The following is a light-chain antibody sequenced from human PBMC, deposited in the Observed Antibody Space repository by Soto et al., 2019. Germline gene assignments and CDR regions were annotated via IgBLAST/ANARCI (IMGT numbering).Light chain of an antibody. CDR2: GAS. J-gene: IGKJ1*01. Sequence: EIVLTQSPGTLSLSPGERGTLSCRANQSVSSSYLAWYQQKPGQAPRLLIYGASSRATGIPDRFSGSGSGTDFTLIISRLEPEDFAVYYCQQYASSPWTFGQGTNVDIK. V-gene: IGKV3-20*01. CDR1: QSVSSSY. CDR3: QQYASSPWT.